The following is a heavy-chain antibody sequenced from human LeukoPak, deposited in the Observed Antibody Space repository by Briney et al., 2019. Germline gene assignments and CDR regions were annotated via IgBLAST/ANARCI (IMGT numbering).Heavy chain of an antibody. CDR2: INHSGST. D-gene: IGHD6-19*01. CDR3: ARRNRIAVAARGGAFDY. V-gene: IGHV4-34*01. CDR1: GGSFSGYY. Sequence: SETLSLTCAVYGGSFSGYYWSWIRQPPGKGLEWIGEINHSGSTNYNPSLKSRVTISVDTSKNQFSLRLSSVTAADTAVYYCARRNRIAVAARGGAFDYWGQGTLVTVSS. J-gene: IGHJ4*02.